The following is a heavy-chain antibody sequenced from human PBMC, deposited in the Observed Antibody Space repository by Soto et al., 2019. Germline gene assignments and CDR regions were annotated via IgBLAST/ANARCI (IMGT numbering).Heavy chain of an antibody. J-gene: IGHJ6*02. CDR2: ISAYNGNT. CDR1: GYTFSSYS. CDR3: ARSGDFWSGYSYDMDV. Sequence: ASVKVSCRASGYTFSSYSISWVRQAPGQGLEWMGWISAYNGNTNYAQKLQGRVTMTTDTSTSTAYMELRSLRSDDTAVYYCARSGDFWSGYSYDMDVWGQGTTVTAP. V-gene: IGHV1-18*01. D-gene: IGHD3-3*01.